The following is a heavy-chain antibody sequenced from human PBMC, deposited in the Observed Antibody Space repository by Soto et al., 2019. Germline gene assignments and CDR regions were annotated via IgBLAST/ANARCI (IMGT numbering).Heavy chain of an antibody. V-gene: IGHV3-33*06. CDR1: GFPFSSYG. CDR3: ANGKRRVWSGYYQQSSSGMDV. D-gene: IGHD3-3*01. J-gene: IGHJ6*02. CDR2: IWYDGSNK. Sequence: QVQLVESGGGVVQPGRSLRLSCAASGFPFSSYGMHWVRQAPGKGLEWVAVIWYDGSNKYYADSVKGRFTISRDNSKNTLYLQMNSLRAEDTAVYYCANGKRRVWSGYYQQSSSGMDVWGQGTTVTVSS.